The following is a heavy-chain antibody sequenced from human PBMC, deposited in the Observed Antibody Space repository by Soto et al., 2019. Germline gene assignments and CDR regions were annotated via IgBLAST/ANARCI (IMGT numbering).Heavy chain of an antibody. V-gene: IGHV4-30-2*01. Sequence: SETLSLTCAVSGGSISSGGYSWSWFRQPPGKGLEWIGYIYHSGSTYYSPSLKSPVTISVDRSKNQFSLKLSSVTAADTAVYYCARGRTAEGLDYRGQGTLVPVSA. D-gene: IGHD6-25*01. CDR2: IYHSGST. CDR1: GGSISSGGYS. CDR3: ARGRTAEGLDY. J-gene: IGHJ4*02.